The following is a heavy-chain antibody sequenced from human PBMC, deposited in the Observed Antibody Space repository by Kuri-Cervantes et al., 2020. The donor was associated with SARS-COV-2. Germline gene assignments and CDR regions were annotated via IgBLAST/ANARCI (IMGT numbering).Heavy chain of an antibody. D-gene: IGHD2-2*01. J-gene: IGHJ4*02. CDR1: GYTFTGYY. V-gene: IGHV1-2*02. CDR2: INPNSGGT. Sequence: ASVRVSCKASGYTFTGYYMHWVRQAPGQGLEWMGWINPNSGGTNYAQKFQGRVTMTRDTSISTAYMELSRLRSGDTAVYYCAIACSSTSCYFSEFDYWGQGTLVTVSS. CDR3: AIACSSTSCYFSEFDY.